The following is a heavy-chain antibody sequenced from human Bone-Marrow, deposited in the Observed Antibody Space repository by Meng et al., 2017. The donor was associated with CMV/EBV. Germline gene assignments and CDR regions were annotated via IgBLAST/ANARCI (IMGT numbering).Heavy chain of an antibody. CDR2: IKQDGSEK. D-gene: IGHD1-14*01. CDR1: GFTFSSYW. Sequence: GESLKISCAASGFTFSSYWMSWVRQAPGKGLEWVANIKQDGSEKYYVDSVKGRFTISRDNAKNSLNLQMNSLRAEDTAVYYCGRNRVDFWGQGILVTVSS. J-gene: IGHJ4*02. CDR3: GRNRVDF. V-gene: IGHV3-7*01.